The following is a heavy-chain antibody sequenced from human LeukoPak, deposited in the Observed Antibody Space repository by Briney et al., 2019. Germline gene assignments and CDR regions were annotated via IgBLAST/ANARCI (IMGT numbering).Heavy chain of an antibody. D-gene: IGHD3-22*01. J-gene: IGHJ4*02. CDR2: INLDGSVI. Sequence: GGSLRLSXAASGFTFSGYWMSWVRQAPGKGLEWVANINLDGSVIHYVDSAKGRFTISRDNAKNSLYLQMNYLRAEDTALYCCATSDDSSGSDWGQGTLVTVSS. V-gene: IGHV3-7*01. CDR1: GFTFSGYW. CDR3: ATSDDSSGSD.